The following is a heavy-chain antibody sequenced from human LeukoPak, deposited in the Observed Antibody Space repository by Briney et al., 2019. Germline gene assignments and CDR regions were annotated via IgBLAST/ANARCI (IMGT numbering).Heavy chain of an antibody. V-gene: IGHV1-8*03. CDR3: ARALGAEVNDY. CDR2: MNPNRGNT. J-gene: IGHJ4*02. D-gene: IGHD3-16*01. CDR1: GYTFTSYD. Sequence: GASVKVSCKASGYTFTSYDINWVRQATGQGLEWMGWMNPNRGNTDNPHNFQGRVTITRNTSISTAYRELSSLRSEDTAVNYCARALGAEVNDYWGQGTLVTVSS.